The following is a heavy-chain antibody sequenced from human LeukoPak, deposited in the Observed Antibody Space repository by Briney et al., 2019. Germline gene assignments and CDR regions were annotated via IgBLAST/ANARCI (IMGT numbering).Heavy chain of an antibody. J-gene: IGHJ4*02. V-gene: IGHV3-21*05. CDR2: ISGSSNAI. CDR1: GFTFSSYS. CDR3: ARDSVRGVRKNDY. Sequence: PGGSLRLSCAASGFTFSSYSMNWVRQAPGKGLEWVSYISGSSNAIHYADSVKGRFTISRDNAKNSLYLQMNSLRAEDTAVYYCARDSVRGVRKNDYWGQGTLVTVSS. D-gene: IGHD3-10*01.